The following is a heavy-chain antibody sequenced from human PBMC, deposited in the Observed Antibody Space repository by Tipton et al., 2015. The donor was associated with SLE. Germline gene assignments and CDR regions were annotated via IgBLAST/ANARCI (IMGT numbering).Heavy chain of an antibody. CDR3: ARDYGDPGVDAFDI. CDR2: IRYDGSNK. V-gene: IGHV3-30*02. J-gene: IGHJ3*02. D-gene: IGHD4-17*01. CDR1: GFTFSSYG. Sequence: SLRLSCAASGFTFSSYGLHWVRQAPGKGLEWVAFIRYDGSNKYYADSVKGRFTISRDNSKNTLYLQMNSLRAEDTALYFCARDYGDPGVDAFDIWGQGTMVTVSA.